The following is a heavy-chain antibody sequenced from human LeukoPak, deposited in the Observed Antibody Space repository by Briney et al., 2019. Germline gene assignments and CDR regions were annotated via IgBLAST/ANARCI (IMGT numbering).Heavy chain of an antibody. V-gene: IGHV3-9*01. CDR3: AKDKSIAAAGTPFDY. J-gene: IGHJ4*02. CDR2: ISWNSGSI. Sequence: GRSLRLSCAASGFTFNDFAMHWVRLTPGKGLEWVSGISWNSGSIGYADSVKGRFTISRDNAKNSLYLQMNSLRAEDTALYYCAKDKSIAAAGTPFDYWGQGTLVTVSS. CDR1: GFTFNDFA. D-gene: IGHD6-13*01.